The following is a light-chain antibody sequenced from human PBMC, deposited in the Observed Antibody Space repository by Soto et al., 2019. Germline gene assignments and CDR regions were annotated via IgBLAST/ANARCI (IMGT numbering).Light chain of an antibody. CDR3: QQYGSSPPYT. J-gene: IGKJ2*01. V-gene: IGKV3-20*01. Sequence: EVVLTQSPGTLSLSPGERATLSCRASERINNNYFAWYQQKPGQAPRLLIFGSSDRAAGIPDRFSGSGSGTDFTLTISRLEPEDFAVDYCQQYGSSPPYTFGQGTKLEIK. CDR1: ERINNNY. CDR2: GSS.